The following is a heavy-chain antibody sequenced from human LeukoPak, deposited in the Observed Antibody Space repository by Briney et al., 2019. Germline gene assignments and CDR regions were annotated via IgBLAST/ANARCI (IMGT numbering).Heavy chain of an antibody. CDR2: INHSGST. J-gene: IGHJ6*04. V-gene: IGHV4-34*01. Sequence: SETLSLTCAVYGVSFSGYYWSWIRQPPGKGLEWIGEINHSGSTNYNPSLKSRVTISVDTSKNQFSLKLSSVTAADTAVYYCAGVQWLVPRGKDVWGKGTTVTVSS. CDR1: GVSFSGYY. CDR3: AGVQWLVPRGKDV. D-gene: IGHD6-19*01.